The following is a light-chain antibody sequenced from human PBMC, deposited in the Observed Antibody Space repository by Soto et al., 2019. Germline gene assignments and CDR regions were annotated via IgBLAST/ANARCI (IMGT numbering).Light chain of an antibody. CDR2: GAS. Sequence: EIVLTQSPGTLSLSPGERATLSCRASQSVSSNFLAWYQQTPGQAPRLLIYGASTRATGIPDRFSGSGSGTDFTLTITRLEPEDFAVYHCQQYGNSRTFGQGTKVEIK. V-gene: IGKV3-20*01. CDR3: QQYGNSRT. J-gene: IGKJ1*01. CDR1: QSVSSNF.